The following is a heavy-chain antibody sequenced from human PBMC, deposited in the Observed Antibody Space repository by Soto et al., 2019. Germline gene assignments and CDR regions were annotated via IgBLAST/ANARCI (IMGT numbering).Heavy chain of an antibody. CDR2: MNPNSGNT. D-gene: IGHD6-13*01. Sequence: QVQLVQSGAEVKKPGASVKVSCKASGYTFTSYDINWVRQATGQGLEWMGWMNPNSGNTGYAQKFQGRVTMTRTTSISTAYMELSSLRSEDTAVYYCARLREQQLALPDAFDIWGQGTMVTVSS. CDR3: ARLREQQLALPDAFDI. V-gene: IGHV1-8*01. CDR1: GYTFTSYD. J-gene: IGHJ3*02.